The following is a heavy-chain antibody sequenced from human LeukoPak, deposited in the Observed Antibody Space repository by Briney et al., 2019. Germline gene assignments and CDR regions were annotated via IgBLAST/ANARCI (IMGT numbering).Heavy chain of an antibody. CDR3: ARGIGMGAFDYYYYGMDV. D-gene: IGHD3-16*01. J-gene: IGHJ6*02. CDR1: GYTFTNYY. CDR2: INPSGGST. Sequence: GASVKVSCKASGYTFTNYYMHWVRQAPGQGLEWMGIINPSGGSTSYAQKFQGRVTMTRDTSTSTVYMELSSLRSEDTAVYYCARGIGMGAFDYYYYGMDVWGQGTTVTVSS. V-gene: IGHV1-46*01.